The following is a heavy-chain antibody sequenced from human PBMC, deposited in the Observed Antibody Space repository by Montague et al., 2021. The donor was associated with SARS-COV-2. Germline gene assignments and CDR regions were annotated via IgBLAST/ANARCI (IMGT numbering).Heavy chain of an antibody. J-gene: IGHJ5*02. CDR2: IYYSGST. CDR1: GGSISSSGNY. D-gene: IGHD3-10*01. Sequence: SETLSLTCTVSGGSISSSGNYWGWIRQPPGKGLEWIGSIYYSGSTYYNSSLKSRVTISVDTSKNQFSLKSNSVTAADTAVYYCARLVWFGELSSENWFDPWGQGTLVTVSS. V-gene: IGHV4-39*01. CDR3: ARLVWFGELSSENWFDP.